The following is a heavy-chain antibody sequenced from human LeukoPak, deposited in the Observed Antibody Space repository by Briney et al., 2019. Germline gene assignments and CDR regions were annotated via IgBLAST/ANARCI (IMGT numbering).Heavy chain of an antibody. CDR2: ISWNSGSI. CDR1: GFTFDDYA. J-gene: IGHJ5*02. V-gene: IGHV3-9*01. CDR3: AKEKYVDTAWWFDP. Sequence: GGSLRLSCAASGFTFDDYAMHWVRQAPGKGLEWVSGISWNSGSIGYADSVKGRFTISRDNAKNSLYLQMNSLRAEDTALCYCAKEKYVDTAWWFDPWGQGTLVTVSS. D-gene: IGHD5-18*01.